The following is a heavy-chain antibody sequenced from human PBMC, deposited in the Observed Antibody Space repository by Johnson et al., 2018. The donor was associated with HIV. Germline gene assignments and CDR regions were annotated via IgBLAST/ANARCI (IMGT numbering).Heavy chain of an antibody. Sequence: QVQLVESGGGVVQPGRSLRLSCAASGFTFSSYGMHWVRQAPGKGLAWVAVIWYDGSNNYYADSVQGRFTISRDNSTNPLYLQLNSLRAEDTAVYYCARAVRGSSGVDAFDIWGQGTMVTVSS. D-gene: IGHD6-6*01. CDR1: GFTFSSYG. V-gene: IGHV3-33*01. CDR2: IWYDGSNN. CDR3: ARAVRGSSGVDAFDI. J-gene: IGHJ3*02.